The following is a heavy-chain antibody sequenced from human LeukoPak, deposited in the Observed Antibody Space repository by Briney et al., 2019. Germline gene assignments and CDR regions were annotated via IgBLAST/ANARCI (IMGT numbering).Heavy chain of an antibody. D-gene: IGHD6-13*01. Sequence: PSETLSLTCTVSGGSISSYYWGWIRQPAGKGLEWIGRIYTSGSTNYNPSLKSRVTMSVDTSKNQFSLKLSSVTAADTAVYYCARDVSSSPRNYMDVWGKGTTVTVSS. CDR2: IYTSGST. CDR3: ARDVSSSPRNYMDV. V-gene: IGHV4-4*07. CDR1: GGSISSYY. J-gene: IGHJ6*03.